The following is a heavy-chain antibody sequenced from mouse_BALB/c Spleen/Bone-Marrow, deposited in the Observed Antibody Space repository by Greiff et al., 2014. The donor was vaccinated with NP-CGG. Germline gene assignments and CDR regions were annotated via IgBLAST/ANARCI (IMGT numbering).Heavy chain of an antibody. CDR1: GFTFSSYG. D-gene: IGHD1-1*01. Sequence: VQLKESGGGLVQPGGSLKLSCAASGFTFSSYGMSWVRQTPDKRLELVATTNSNGGSTYYPDSVKGRFTISRDNAKNTLYLQMSSLKSEDTAMYYCARDYYGSSDYWGQGTTLTVSS. CDR3: ARDYYGSSDY. J-gene: IGHJ2*01. CDR2: TNSNGGST. V-gene: IGHV5-6-3*01.